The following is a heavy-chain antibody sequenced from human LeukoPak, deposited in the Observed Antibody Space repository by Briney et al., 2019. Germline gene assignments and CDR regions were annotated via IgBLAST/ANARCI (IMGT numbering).Heavy chain of an antibody. V-gene: IGHV4-34*01. Sequence: SETLSLTCAVYGGSFSGYYWSWIRQPPGKGLEWIGEINHSGSTNYNPSLKSRVTISVDTSKNQFSLKLSSVTAADTAEYYCARGILSGYYFDSWGQGSLVTVSS. CDR2: INHSGST. J-gene: IGHJ4*02. CDR3: ARGILSGYYFDS. CDR1: GGSFSGYY. D-gene: IGHD2-15*01.